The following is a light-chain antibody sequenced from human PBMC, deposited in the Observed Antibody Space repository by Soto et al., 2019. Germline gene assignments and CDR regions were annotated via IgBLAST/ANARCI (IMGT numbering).Light chain of an antibody. CDR1: QDISTF. CDR3: QQSYSTPFT. CDR2: RAS. J-gene: IGKJ2*01. V-gene: IGKV1-39*01. Sequence: DIQMTQSPSSLSASVEDSDTITCRATQDISTFLNWYQQRPGKAPNVLIYRASTLQGDVPSRFSGSGSGTDFTLTISGLQPEDFAIYYCQQSYSTPFTFGQGTQVEV.